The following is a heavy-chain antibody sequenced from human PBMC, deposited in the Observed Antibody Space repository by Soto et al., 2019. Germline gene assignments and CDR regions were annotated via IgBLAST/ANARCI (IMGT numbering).Heavy chain of an antibody. CDR1: GFTFSSYS. CDR3: ARVGTPPWEARIAAAGYFDY. V-gene: IGHV3-21*01. Sequence: GGSLRLSCAASGFTFSSYSMNWVRQAPGKGLEWVSSISSSSSYIYYADSVKGRFTISRDNAKNSLYLQMNSLRAEDTAVYYCARVGTPPWEARIAAAGYFDYWGQGTLVTVSS. D-gene: IGHD6-13*01. J-gene: IGHJ4*02. CDR2: ISSSSSYI.